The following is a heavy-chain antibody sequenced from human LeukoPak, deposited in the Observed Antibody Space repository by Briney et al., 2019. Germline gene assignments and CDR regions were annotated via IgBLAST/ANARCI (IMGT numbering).Heavy chain of an antibody. D-gene: IGHD3-22*01. Sequence: PGGSLRLSCAASGFTFSGSAMHWVRQASGKGLEWVGRIRSKANSYATAYAASVKGRFTISRDDSRSIAYLQMNSLKTEDTAVYYCTRRYNYDSSGYYYVRDAFDIWGQGTMVTVSS. V-gene: IGHV3-73*01. CDR1: GFTFSGSA. CDR2: IRSKANSYAT. J-gene: IGHJ3*02. CDR3: TRRYNYDSSGYYYVRDAFDI.